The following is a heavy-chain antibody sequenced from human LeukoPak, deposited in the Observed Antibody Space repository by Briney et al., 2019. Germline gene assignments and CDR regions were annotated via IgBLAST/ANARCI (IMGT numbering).Heavy chain of an antibody. CDR1: GFTFSSYS. J-gene: IGHJ4*02. CDR3: AGAAIFGVVITSYYFDY. D-gene: IGHD3-3*01. Sequence: PGGSLRLSCAASGFTFSSYSMNWVRQAPGTGLEWVSYISSSSSTIYYADSVKGRFTISRDNAKNSRYLQMNSLRAEDTAVYYCAGAAIFGVVITSYYFDYWGQGTLVTVSS. CDR2: ISSSSSTI. V-gene: IGHV3-48*01.